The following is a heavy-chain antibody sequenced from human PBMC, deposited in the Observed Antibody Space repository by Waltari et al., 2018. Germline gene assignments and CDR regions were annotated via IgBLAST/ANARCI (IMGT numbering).Heavy chain of an antibody. Sequence: QVQLVESGGGVVQPGRSLRLSCAASGFTFRSYAMPWVRQAPGKGLEWVAVISYDGSNKYYADSVKGRFTISRDNSKNTLYLQMNSLRAEDTAVYYCAREEGSGSYLGYWGQGTLVTVSS. CDR3: AREEGSGSYLGY. J-gene: IGHJ4*02. V-gene: IGHV3-30-3*01. CDR1: GFTFRSYA. D-gene: IGHD1-26*01. CDR2: ISYDGSNK.